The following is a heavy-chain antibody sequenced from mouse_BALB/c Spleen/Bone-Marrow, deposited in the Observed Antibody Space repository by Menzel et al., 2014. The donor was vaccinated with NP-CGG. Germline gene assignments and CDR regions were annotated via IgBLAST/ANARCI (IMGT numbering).Heavy chain of an antibody. J-gene: IGHJ3*01. CDR2: IDTSDSYT. D-gene: IGHD1-2*01. V-gene: IGHV1-69*01. Sequence: VQLQQSGAELVMPGASVKMSCKASGYTFTDYWMHWVKQRPGQGLEWIGAIDTSDSYTSYNQKFKGKATLTVDESSSTAYMQLSSLTSEDSAVYYCARVGTTATFAYWGQGTLVTVSA. CDR1: GYTFTDYW. CDR3: ARVGTTATFAY.